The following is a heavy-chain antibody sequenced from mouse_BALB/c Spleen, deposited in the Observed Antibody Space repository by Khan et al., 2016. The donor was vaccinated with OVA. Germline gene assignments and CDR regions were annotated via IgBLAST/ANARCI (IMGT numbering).Heavy chain of an antibody. D-gene: IGHD2-3*01. CDR2: IDPGNGYA. CDR1: GFTITDYY. J-gene: IGHJ3*01. V-gene: IGHV14-1*02. Sequence: EVQLQESGAELVRPGALVNLSCKASGFTITDYYMHWVKQRPEQGLEWIGWIDPGNGYAIYDQKFQGKASMTSDKSSNTAYLQLSSLTSEDTAVCDCTSDGYARWFAYWGQGTLVTVSA. CDR3: TSDGYARWFAY.